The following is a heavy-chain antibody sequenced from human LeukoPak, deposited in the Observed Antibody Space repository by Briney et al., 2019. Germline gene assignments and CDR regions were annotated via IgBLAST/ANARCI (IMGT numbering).Heavy chain of an antibody. D-gene: IGHD6-13*01. V-gene: IGHV3-23*01. CDR2: VSGSGGRGAT. J-gene: IGHJ4*02. CDR3: AKDIAASGLPRIFDF. CDR1: GFTFSNAW. Sequence: PGGSLRLSCAASGFTFSNAWMSWVRQAPGKGPEWVSSVSGSGGRGATYYTDSVKGRFTISRDNSKNTVFLQMNGLSADDTAVYYCAKDIAASGLPRIFDFWGQGTLVTVSS.